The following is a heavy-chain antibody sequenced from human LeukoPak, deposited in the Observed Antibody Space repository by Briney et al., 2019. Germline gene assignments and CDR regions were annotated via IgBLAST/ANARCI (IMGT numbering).Heavy chain of an antibody. Sequence: PGGSLRLSCVGSGFIFSSYDMGWVRQAPGKGLEWVSSISRAGDRTYYEDSVKGRFTISRDNSRNTMYLQMNSLRAEDTAVYYCARGESFAFDVWGQGTMVTDSS. J-gene: IGHJ3*01. CDR3: ARGESFAFDV. CDR2: ISRAGDRT. CDR1: GFIFSSYD. V-gene: IGHV3-23*01.